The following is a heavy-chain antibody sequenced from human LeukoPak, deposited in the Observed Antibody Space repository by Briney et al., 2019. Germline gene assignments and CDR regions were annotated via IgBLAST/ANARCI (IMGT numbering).Heavy chain of an antibody. Sequence: SETLSLTCTVSGGSISSYYWSWIRQSPGNELEWMGYVYYSGTANYNPSLKSRVTISVDTSKNQVSLKLTSVTTADTAVYYCARGRWELPYWGQGALVTVSP. CDR1: GGSISSYY. CDR3: ARGRWELPY. D-gene: IGHD4-23*01. J-gene: IGHJ4*02. CDR2: VYYSGTA. V-gene: IGHV4-59*01.